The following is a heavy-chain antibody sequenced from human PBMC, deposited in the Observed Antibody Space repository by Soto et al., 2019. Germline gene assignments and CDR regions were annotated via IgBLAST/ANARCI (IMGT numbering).Heavy chain of an antibody. D-gene: IGHD3-16*01. CDR2: IDPSDSYT. CDR3: ARPKSRRPILRLGSLPPKAAFDI. V-gene: IGHV5-10-1*03. Sequence: EVQLVQSGAEVKKPGESLRISCKGSGYSFTSYWISWVRQMPGKGLEWMGRIDPSDSYTNYSPSFQGHVTISADKSISTAYLQWSSLKASDTAMYYCARPKSRRPILRLGSLPPKAAFDIWGQGTMVTVSS. J-gene: IGHJ3*02. CDR1: GYSFTSYW.